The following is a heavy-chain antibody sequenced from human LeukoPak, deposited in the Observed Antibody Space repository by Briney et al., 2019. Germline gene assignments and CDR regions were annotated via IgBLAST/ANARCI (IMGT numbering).Heavy chain of an antibody. CDR2: IYYSGRT. D-gene: IGHD6-13*01. V-gene: IGHV4-59*12. CDR1: GGSISSYF. CDR3: ARSDAAAGKELAY. Sequence: SETLSLTCTVSGGSISSYFWTWIRQPPGKGLEWIGYIYYSGRTNYNPSLKSRVTISVDTSKNQFSLKLSSVTAADTAVYYCARSDAAAGKELAYWGQGTLVTVSS. J-gene: IGHJ4*02.